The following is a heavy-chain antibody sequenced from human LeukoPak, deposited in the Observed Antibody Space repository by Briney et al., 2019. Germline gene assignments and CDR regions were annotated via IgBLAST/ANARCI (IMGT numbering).Heavy chain of an antibody. Sequence: PGGSLRLSCAASGFTFSSYGMHWVRQAPGKGLEGVAVIWYDGSNKYYADSVKGRFTISRDNSKNTLYLQMNSLRAEDTAVYYCARGLAAAASFYYYGMDVWGQGTTVTVSS. CDR2: IWYDGSNK. J-gene: IGHJ6*02. V-gene: IGHV3-33*01. CDR1: GFTFSSYG. CDR3: ARGLAAAASFYYYGMDV. D-gene: IGHD6-13*01.